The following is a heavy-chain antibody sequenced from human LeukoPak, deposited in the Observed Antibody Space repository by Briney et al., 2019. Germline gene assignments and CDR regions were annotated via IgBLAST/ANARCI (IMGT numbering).Heavy chain of an antibody. CDR3: ARRTRRLLSGAFDI. J-gene: IGHJ3*02. D-gene: IGHD3-10*01. CDR1: GYTFTSYD. CDR2: MNPNSGNT. V-gene: IGHV1-8*03. Sequence: ASVKVSCKASGYTFTSYDINWVRQATGQGLEWMGWMNPNSGNTGYAQKFQGRVTITRNTSISTAYMELSSLRSEDTAVYYCARRTRRLLSGAFDIWGQGTMVTVSS.